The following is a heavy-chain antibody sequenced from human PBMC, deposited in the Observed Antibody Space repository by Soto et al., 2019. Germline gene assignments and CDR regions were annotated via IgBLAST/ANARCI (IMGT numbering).Heavy chain of an antibody. CDR3: ARHAYDFWSGHPNPRYYYGMDV. Sequence: PGESLKISYKGSGYRCTSYWIGWVRQMPGKGLEWMGIIYPGDSNTRYSPSLQGQVTISVDKSISTAYLQWSSLKATDTAMYYCARHAYDFWSGHPNPRYYYGMDVWGQGTTVTVSS. J-gene: IGHJ6*02. V-gene: IGHV5-51*01. CDR1: GYRCTSYW. D-gene: IGHD3-3*01. CDR2: IYPGDSNT.